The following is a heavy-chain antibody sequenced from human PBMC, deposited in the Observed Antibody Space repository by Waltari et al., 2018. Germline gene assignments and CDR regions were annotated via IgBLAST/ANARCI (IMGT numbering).Heavy chain of an antibody. CDR2: ISSVSSTI. CDR3: AREDRSGSFPLDY. J-gene: IGHJ4*02. Sequence: EVQLVESGGGLVQPGGSLRLSCAASGFTFSTYSMNWVRQAPGKGLEWGSYISSVSSTIYYADSVKGRFSISRDNAKNSLYLQMNSLRAEDTAVYYCAREDRSGSFPLDYWGQGTLVTVSS. CDR1: GFTFSTYS. D-gene: IGHD1-26*01. V-gene: IGHV3-48*04.